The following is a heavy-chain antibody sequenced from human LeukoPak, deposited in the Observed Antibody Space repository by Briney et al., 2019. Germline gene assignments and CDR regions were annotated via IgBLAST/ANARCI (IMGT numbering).Heavy chain of an antibody. CDR1: GYSFTTYW. CDR3: ARRTYYYDSSGDKGGNYFDF. D-gene: IGHD3-22*01. CDR2: IYPGDSDT. Sequence: GESLKISCKGSGYSFTTYWIGWVRQMPGEGLEWMGIIYPGDSDTRYSPSFQGQVTFSADKSNTTAYLQWSSLKASDTAMYYCARRTYYYDSSGDKGGNYFDFWGQGTLVTVSS. V-gene: IGHV5-51*01. J-gene: IGHJ4*02.